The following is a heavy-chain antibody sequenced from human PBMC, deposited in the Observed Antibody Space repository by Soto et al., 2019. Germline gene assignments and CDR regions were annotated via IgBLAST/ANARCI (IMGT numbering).Heavy chain of an antibody. Sequence: SETLPLTCTVAGGSISSYYWSWIRQPPGKGLEWIGYIYSSGSTDYNPSLNSRVTLSVDTSKNQFSLKLSSVTAADTAVYYCAREKRCVNAVCLDPFDFWGQGIQVTVSS. J-gene: IGHJ4*02. CDR2: IYSSGST. D-gene: IGHD2-8*01. CDR1: GGSISSYY. V-gene: IGHV4-59*01. CDR3: AREKRCVNAVCLDPFDF.